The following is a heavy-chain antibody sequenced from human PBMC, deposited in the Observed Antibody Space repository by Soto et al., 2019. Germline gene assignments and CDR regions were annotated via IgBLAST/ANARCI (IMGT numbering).Heavy chain of an antibody. Sequence: QVQLVQSGAEVKKPGASVKVSCKASGYTFTSYGISWVRQAPGQGLEWMGWISAYNGNTNYAQKLQGRVTMTTDTSTSTAYMEPRSLRSDDTAWYYCARTGEYYDILTGYYKNSWFDPWGQGTLVTVSS. CDR2: ISAYNGNT. J-gene: IGHJ5*02. CDR3: ARTGEYYDILTGYYKNSWFDP. V-gene: IGHV1-18*01. CDR1: GYTFTSYG. D-gene: IGHD3-9*01.